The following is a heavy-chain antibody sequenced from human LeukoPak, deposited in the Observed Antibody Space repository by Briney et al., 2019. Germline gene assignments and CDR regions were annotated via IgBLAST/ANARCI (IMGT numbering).Heavy chain of an antibody. CDR2: IDPSDSYT. CDR1: GYSFTSYW. V-gene: IGHV5-10-1*01. D-gene: IGHD1-26*01. J-gene: IGHJ4*02. CDR3: DSNVGATILFEY. Sequence: GASLKISCKASGYSFTSYWISWLRQMPGKGLEWMGGIDPSDSYTNYSPSFQGHVAISADKSINPAYLQWSSLNASDTAMYYCDSNVGATILFEYWGQGTLVTVSS.